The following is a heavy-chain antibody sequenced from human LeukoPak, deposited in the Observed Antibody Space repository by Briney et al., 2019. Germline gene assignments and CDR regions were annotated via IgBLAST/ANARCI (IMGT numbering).Heavy chain of an antibody. CDR2: VHISGRT. CDR1: GGSISSYY. CDR3: ARGSYGMDV. V-gene: IGHV4-4*07. Sequence: SETLSLTCTVSGGSISSYYWSWIRQPAGKGLEWIGRVHISGRTNYNPSLKSRVTMSVDTSQNQFSLELSSVTTADTAVYYCARGSYGMDVWAKGPRSPSP. J-gene: IGHJ6*02.